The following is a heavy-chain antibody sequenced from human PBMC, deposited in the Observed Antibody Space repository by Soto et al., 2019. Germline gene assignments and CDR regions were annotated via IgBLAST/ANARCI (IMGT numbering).Heavy chain of an antibody. Sequence: PSETLSLTCTVSGGSISSGGYYWSWIRQHPGKGLEWIGYIYYSGSTYYNPSLKSRVTISVDTSKNQFSLKLSSVTAADTAMYYCARALSDYYYYYMDVWGKGTTVTVSS. CDR2: IYYSGST. CDR3: ARALSDYYYYYMDV. CDR1: GGSISSGGYY. J-gene: IGHJ6*03. V-gene: IGHV4-31*03.